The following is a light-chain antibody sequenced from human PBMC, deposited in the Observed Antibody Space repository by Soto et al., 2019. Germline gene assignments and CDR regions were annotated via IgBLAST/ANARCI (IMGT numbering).Light chain of an antibody. J-gene: IGKJ2*01. Sequence: EIVMTQSPATLSVSPGERATLSCRASQSVSSNLAWYQQKPGQAPRLLIYGASTRATGIPARFSGSGSGTEVTLTISSLQSEDFAVYYCQQYNNWQYTFGQGTKLEMK. CDR3: QQYNNWQYT. V-gene: IGKV3-15*01. CDR1: QSVSSN. CDR2: GAS.